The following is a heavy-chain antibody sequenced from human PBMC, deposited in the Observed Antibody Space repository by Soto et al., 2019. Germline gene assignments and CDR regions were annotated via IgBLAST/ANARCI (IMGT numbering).Heavy chain of an antibody. Sequence: PSETLSLTCTVSGGSISSYYWSWIRQPPGKGLEWIGYIYYSGSTNYNPSLKSRVTISVDTSKNQFSLKLSSVTAADTAVYYCARGYVNGTPGDFWSGYYPHFDYWGQGTLLTVSS. J-gene: IGHJ4*02. CDR3: ARGYVNGTPGDFWSGYYPHFDY. D-gene: IGHD3-3*01. CDR2: IYYSGST. V-gene: IGHV4-59*01. CDR1: GGSISSYY.